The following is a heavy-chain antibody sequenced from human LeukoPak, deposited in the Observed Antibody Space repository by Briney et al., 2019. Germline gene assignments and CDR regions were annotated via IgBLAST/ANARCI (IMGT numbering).Heavy chain of an antibody. J-gene: IGHJ4*02. CDR2: IIPIFGTA. Sequence: SVKVSCKASGGTFSSYAISWVRQAPGQGLEWMGGIIPIFGTANYAQKFQGRVTITTDESTSTAYMELSSLRSEDTAVYYCAREGADFWSGYYFGYWGQGTLVTVSS. CDR1: GGTFSSYA. D-gene: IGHD3-3*01. V-gene: IGHV1-69*05. CDR3: AREGADFWSGYYFGY.